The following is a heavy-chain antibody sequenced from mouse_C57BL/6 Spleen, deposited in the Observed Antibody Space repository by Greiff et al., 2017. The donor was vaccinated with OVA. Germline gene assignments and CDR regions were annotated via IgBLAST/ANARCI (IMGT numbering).Heavy chain of an antibody. CDR2: IDPADGDT. CDR1: GFNINDYY. D-gene: IGHD2-3*01. Sequence: VQLQQSGAELVRPGASVKLSCTASGFNINDYYMHWVKQRPEQGLEWIGRIDPADGDTDYAPQFQGKATMTADTSSNTAYLQLSSLTSEDTAVYYGTRDGDGYPWFAYWGQGTLVTVSA. CDR3: TRDGDGYPWFAY. J-gene: IGHJ3*01. V-gene: IGHV14-1*01.